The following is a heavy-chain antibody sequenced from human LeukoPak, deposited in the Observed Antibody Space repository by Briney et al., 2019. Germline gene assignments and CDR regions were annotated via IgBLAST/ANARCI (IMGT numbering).Heavy chain of an antibody. CDR2: ISYDGSNK. J-gene: IGHJ4*02. Sequence: PGRSLRLSCAASGFTFSSYAMPWVRQAPGKGLEWVAVISYDGSNKYYADSVKGRFTISRDNSKNTLYLQMNSLRAEDTAVYYCARDGAYYGDYGTYFDYWGQRTLVTVSS. V-gene: IGHV3-30-3*01. D-gene: IGHD4-17*01. CDR1: GFTFSSYA. CDR3: ARDGAYYGDYGTYFDY.